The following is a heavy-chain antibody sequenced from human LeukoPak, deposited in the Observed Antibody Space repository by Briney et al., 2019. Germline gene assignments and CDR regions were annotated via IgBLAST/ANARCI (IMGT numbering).Heavy chain of an antibody. Sequence: ASVKVSCKASGYTFTSYYMHRARQAPGQGLEWTGIINPSGGSTSYAQKFQGRVTMTRDTSTSTVYMELSSLRSEDTAVYYCASYSYYYDSSGYRHRAFDIWGQGTMVTVSS. CDR1: GYTFTSYY. CDR2: INPSGGST. D-gene: IGHD3-22*01. J-gene: IGHJ3*02. V-gene: IGHV1-46*01. CDR3: ASYSYYYDSSGYRHRAFDI.